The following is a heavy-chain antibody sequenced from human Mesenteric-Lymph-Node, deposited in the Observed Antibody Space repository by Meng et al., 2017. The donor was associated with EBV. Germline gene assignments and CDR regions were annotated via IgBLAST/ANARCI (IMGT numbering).Heavy chain of an antibody. V-gene: IGHV3-11*01. CDR3: ARDPKSRGFSYGYLDS. J-gene: IGHJ4*02. CDR2: ISSSGSTI. D-gene: IGHD5-18*01. CDR1: GFTFSEYY. Sequence: QVQLVESGGGLVKPGGSRRLSCAASGFTFSEYYMSWVRQAPGKGLEWLSYISSSGSTIFYEDSVKGRFTISRDNAKNLLYLQMNSLRAEDTAVYYCARDPKSRGFSYGYLDSWGQGTLVTVSS.